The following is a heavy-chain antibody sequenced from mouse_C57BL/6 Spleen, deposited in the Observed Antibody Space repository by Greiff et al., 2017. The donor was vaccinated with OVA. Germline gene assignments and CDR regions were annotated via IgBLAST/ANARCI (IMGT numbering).Heavy chain of an antibody. Sequence: QVQLQQSGPELVKPGASVKISCKASGYAFSSSWMNWVKQRPGKGLEWIGRIYPGDGDTNYNGKFKGKATLTADKSSSTAYMQLSSLTSEDSAVYFCARSTTVPAWFAYWGQGTLVTVAA. CDR2: IYPGDGDT. J-gene: IGHJ3*01. CDR1: GYAFSSSW. CDR3: ARSTTVPAWFAY. D-gene: IGHD1-1*01. V-gene: IGHV1-82*01.